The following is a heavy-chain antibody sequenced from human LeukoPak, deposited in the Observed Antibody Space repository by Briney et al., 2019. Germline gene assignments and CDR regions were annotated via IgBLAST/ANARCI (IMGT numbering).Heavy chain of an antibody. CDR1: GFTEFTFSDAW. CDR3: STGYSSSWNRDY. Sequence: GGSLRLSSAASGFTEFTFSDAWMSWVRQAPGKGLEWVGRIKTKAEGGTIEYSAPVKGRFTISRDDSENTLYLQMNSLRTEDSAVYYCSTGYSSSWNRDYWGQGTLVTVSS. CDR2: IKTKAEGGTI. D-gene: IGHD6-13*01. J-gene: IGHJ4*02. V-gene: IGHV3-15*01.